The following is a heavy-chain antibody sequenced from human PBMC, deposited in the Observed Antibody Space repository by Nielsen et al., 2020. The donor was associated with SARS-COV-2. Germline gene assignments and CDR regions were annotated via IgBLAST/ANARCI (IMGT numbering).Heavy chain of an antibody. CDR1: GFTFRRYG. D-gene: IGHD4-17*01. J-gene: IGHJ4*02. Sequence: SLKISCAASGFTFRRYGMHWVRQAPGKGLAWVAVISYDGSNRYFADYVKGRFTISRDNSNNILYLQMDSLRAEETAVYYCAREGIDYIDSPGFSFDYWGQGTLVTVSS. CDR3: AREGIDYIDSPGFSFDY. CDR2: ISYDGSNR. V-gene: IGHV3-33*01.